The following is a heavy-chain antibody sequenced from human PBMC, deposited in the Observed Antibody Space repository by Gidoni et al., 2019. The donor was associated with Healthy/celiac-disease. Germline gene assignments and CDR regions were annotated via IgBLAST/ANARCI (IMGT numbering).Heavy chain of an antibody. CDR1: GGSISSSSYY. J-gene: IGHJ4*02. Sequence: QLQLQESGPGLVKPSETLSLTCTVSGGSISSSSYYWGWIRQPPGKGLEWSGSIYYSGSTYYHPSLKSRVTISVDTSKNQFSLKLSSVTAADTAVYYCARRTTVVTPDAFDYWGQGTLVTVSS. V-gene: IGHV4-39*01. CDR2: IYYSGST. D-gene: IGHD4-17*01. CDR3: ARRTTVVTPDAFDY.